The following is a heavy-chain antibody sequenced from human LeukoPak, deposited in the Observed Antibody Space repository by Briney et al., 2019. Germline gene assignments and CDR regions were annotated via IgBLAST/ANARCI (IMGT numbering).Heavy chain of an antibody. V-gene: IGHV3-48*02. J-gene: IGHJ4*02. D-gene: IGHD3-22*01. Sequence: PGGSLRLSCAASGFTFSKYSMNWVRQAPGKGLEWVSYISSTSSTRYYADSVKGRFTISRDNAKNSLYLQMNSLRDEDTAVYYCTRDSSGYYDHLDYWGQGTLVTVSS. CDR2: ISSTSSTR. CDR3: TRDSSGYYDHLDY. CDR1: GFTFSKYS.